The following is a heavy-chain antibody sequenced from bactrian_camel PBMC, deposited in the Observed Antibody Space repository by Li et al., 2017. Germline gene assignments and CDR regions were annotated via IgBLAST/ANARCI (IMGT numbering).Heavy chain of an antibody. D-gene: IGHD6*01. CDR2: INSDGSNT. Sequence: HVQLVESGGGLVQPGGSLRLSCVASGFTFSNYYMTWVRQAPGKTLEWVSSINSDGSNTYYADFVKGRFTISRDNAKNTVYLQMNSLKSEDTALYYCATERPGGSWYFRVFSARADFGYWGQGTQVTVS. CDR3: ATERPGGSWYFRVFSARADFGY. J-gene: IGHJ6*01. CDR1: GFTFSNYY. V-gene: IGHV3-2*01.